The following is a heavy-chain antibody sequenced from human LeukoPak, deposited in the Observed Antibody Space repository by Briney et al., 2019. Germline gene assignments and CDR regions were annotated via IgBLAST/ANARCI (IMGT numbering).Heavy chain of an antibody. V-gene: IGHV3-23*01. Sequence: TGGSLRLSCAASGLTISTYGMNWVRQAPRKGLEWVSVIFGSGDSTYYADSVKGRFTISRDRSKNTLYLEMHSLRADDTAVYYCAKDQKPDSGYDIDYWGQGTLVTVSS. CDR2: IFGSGDST. CDR3: AKDQKPDSGYDIDY. CDR1: GLTISTYG. J-gene: IGHJ4*02. D-gene: IGHD5-12*01.